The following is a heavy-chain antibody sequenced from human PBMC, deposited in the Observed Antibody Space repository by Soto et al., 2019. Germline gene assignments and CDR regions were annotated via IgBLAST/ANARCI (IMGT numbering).Heavy chain of an antibody. CDR2: IYPGDSDT. CDR3: ATWPTGGWQNDY. D-gene: IGHD6-19*01. V-gene: IGHV5-51*01. Sequence: GESLKISCKGSAYFFTTYWIGWVRQMPGKGLEWMGLIYPGDSDTRYSPSFQGRITISADKSISTAYLQWSSLRASDSAMYYCATWPTGGWQNDYWGQGTLVTVSS. CDR1: AYFFTTYW. J-gene: IGHJ4*02.